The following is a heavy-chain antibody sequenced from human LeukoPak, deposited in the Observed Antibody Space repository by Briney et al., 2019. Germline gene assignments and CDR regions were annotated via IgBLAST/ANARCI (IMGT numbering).Heavy chain of an antibody. D-gene: IGHD3-22*01. CDR3: ARENYYDSSGYYRQNLFDY. V-gene: IGHV4-38-2*02. CDR1: GDSISSAYY. Sequence: SETLSLTCTVSGDSISSAYYWAWIRQPPGKGLEWIGSIYHSGGTYYNSSLKSRVTISVDTSKNQFSLKLSSVTAADTAVYYCARENYYDSSGYYRQNLFDYWGQGTLVTVSS. J-gene: IGHJ4*02. CDR2: IYHSGGT.